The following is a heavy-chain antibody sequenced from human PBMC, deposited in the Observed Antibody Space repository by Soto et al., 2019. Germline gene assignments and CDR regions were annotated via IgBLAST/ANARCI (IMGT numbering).Heavy chain of an antibody. Sequence: GGSLRLSCAASGFTFSRYWMSWVRQAPGKGLEWVANIKQDGSEKYYVDSVKGRFTISRDNAKNSLYLQMNSLRAEDTAVYYCARDQVTMGRGAPPYLDYWGQGTLVTVSS. J-gene: IGHJ4*02. CDR1: GFTFSRYW. CDR2: IKQDGSEK. CDR3: ARDQVTMGRGAPPYLDY. V-gene: IGHV3-7*01. D-gene: IGHD3-10*01.